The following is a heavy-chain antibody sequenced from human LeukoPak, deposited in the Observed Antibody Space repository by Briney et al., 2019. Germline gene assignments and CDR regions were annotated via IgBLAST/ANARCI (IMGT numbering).Heavy chain of an antibody. V-gene: IGHV3-9*01. CDR2: ISWSSGHM. J-gene: IGHJ2*01. CDR1: EFKFDDYA. D-gene: IGHD2-15*01. Sequence: GGSLTLSYAAAEFKFDDYAIHWVRQGPGKGLEWVAGISWSSGHMEYAESVKGRFTISRDNARNALYLQMDGLRRDDTALYYCVRSVVVVAATPTHFDLWGRGTQVIVSS. CDR3: VRSVVVVAATPTHFDL.